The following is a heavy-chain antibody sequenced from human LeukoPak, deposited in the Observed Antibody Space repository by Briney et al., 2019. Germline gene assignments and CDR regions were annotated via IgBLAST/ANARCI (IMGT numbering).Heavy chain of an antibody. CDR1: GGTFSSYA. V-gene: IGHV1-69*04. D-gene: IGHD2-8*01. J-gene: IGHJ4*02. CDR2: IIPILGIA. CDR3: AREGGDIVLMVYSFDY. Sequence: GASVKVSCKASGGTFSSYAISWVRQAPGQGLEWMGRIIPILGIANYAQKFQGRVTITADKSTSTAYMELSSLRSGDTAVYYCAREGGDIVLMVYSFDYWGQGTLVTVSS.